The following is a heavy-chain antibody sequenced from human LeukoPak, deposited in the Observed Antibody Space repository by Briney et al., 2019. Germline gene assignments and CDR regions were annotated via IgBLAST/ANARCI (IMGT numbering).Heavy chain of an antibody. V-gene: IGHV3-43*01. Sequence: PGGSLRLSCAASGFTFEDYTMRWVRQAPGKGLEWVSLISWDGGSTYYADSVKGRFTISRDNSKNSLYLQMNSLRTEDTALYYCAKDRGVGYYYYGMDVRGQGTTVTVSS. CDR3: AKDRGVGYYYYGMDV. CDR1: GFTFEDYT. CDR2: ISWDGGST. J-gene: IGHJ6*02. D-gene: IGHD3-3*01.